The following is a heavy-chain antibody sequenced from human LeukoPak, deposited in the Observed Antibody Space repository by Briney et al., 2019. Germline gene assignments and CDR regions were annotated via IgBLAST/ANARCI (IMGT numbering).Heavy chain of an antibody. CDR1: GFTFSSYG. D-gene: IGHD3-22*01. CDR2: IWYGGSNK. J-gene: IGHJ1*01. V-gene: IGHV3-33*01. Sequence: GGSLRLSCAASGFTFSSYGMHWVRQAPGKGLEWVAVIWYGGSNKYYADSVKGRFTISRDNSKNTLYLQMNRLRAEDTAVYYCARGEGGSYYDSSGSPPHWGQGTLVTVSS. CDR3: ARGEGGSYYDSSGSPPH.